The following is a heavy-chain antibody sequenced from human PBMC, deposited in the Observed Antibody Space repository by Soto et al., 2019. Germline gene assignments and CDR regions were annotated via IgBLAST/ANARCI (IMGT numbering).Heavy chain of an antibody. V-gene: IGHV3-7*01. CDR1: GGTFIGHW. CDR3: ARDVYDDPSAFDI. Sequence: PWRSLRLSWEASGGTFIGHWIRRISKAPRKELEGVANLKQDGSERYYVDSVKDRFTISRENSKNSLYLQMSSLRAEDTAVYYCARDVYDDPSAFDIWGQGTMDTVSS. J-gene: IGHJ3*02. CDR2: LKQDGSER. D-gene: IGHD3-16*01.